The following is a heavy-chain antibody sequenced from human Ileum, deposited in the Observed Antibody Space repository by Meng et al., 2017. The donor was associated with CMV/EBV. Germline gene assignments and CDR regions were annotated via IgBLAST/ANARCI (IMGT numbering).Heavy chain of an antibody. D-gene: IGHD3-10*01. CDR3: ARRIREVREISWENWLAP. CDR2: ICGTGTT. J-gene: IGHJ5*02. V-gene: IGHV4-4*07. Sequence: VRRQEPGPGSVGPSETPSLTCPVSGASLSTSSWNWIRQSAGSRLEWIGRICGTGTTNYNPSFKSRVTLSLDKSKNQFSLKLSSVTAADTAVYYCARRIREVREISWENWLAPWGQGTLVTVSS. CDR1: GASLSTSS.